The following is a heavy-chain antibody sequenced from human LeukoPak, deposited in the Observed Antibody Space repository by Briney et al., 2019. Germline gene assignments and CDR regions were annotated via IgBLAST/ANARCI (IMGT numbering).Heavy chain of an antibody. CDR3: VRDINRAFDY. CDR1: GFTFSDHY. V-gene: IGHV3-72*01. Sequence: GGSLRLSCAASGFTFSDHYMDWVRQAPGKGLEWVGRIRNKANSYTTEYAASVKGRFTISRDDSKNSLYLQMNSLKTEDTAVYYCVRDINRAFDYWGQGTLVTVSS. J-gene: IGHJ4*02. D-gene: IGHD2/OR15-2a*01. CDR2: IRNKANSYTT.